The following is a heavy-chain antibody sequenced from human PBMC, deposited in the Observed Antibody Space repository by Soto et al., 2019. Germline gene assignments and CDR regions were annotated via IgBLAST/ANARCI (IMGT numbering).Heavy chain of an antibody. CDR2: SNSVGSST. D-gene: IGHD3-22*01. V-gene: IGHV3-74*01. Sequence: GGSLRLSCAASGFTFGSYWMHWVRQAPGKGLVWVSRSNSVGSSTSYAGSVKGRFTISRDNAKNTLYLQMNSLRAEDTAAYYCARSDSSEKRPSSQWLPPTYYYYAMDVWAKGPRSPSP. CDR1: GFTFGSYW. J-gene: IGHJ6*02. CDR3: ARSDSSEKRPSSQWLPPTYYYYAMDV.